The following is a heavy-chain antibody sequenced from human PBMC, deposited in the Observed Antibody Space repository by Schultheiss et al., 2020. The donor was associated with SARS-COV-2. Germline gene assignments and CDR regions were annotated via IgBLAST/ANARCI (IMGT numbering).Heavy chain of an antibody. D-gene: IGHD2-15*01. CDR3: AKSPVVVAASEPDY. CDR2: ISSSSSYI. J-gene: IGHJ4*02. Sequence: GESLKISCAASGFTFSSYAMSWVRQAPGKGLEWVSSISSSSSYIYYADSVKGRLTISRDNSKKMLYLQMNSLRAEDTAVYYCAKSPVVVAASEPDYWGQGTLVTVSS. V-gene: IGHV3-23*01. CDR1: GFTFSSYA.